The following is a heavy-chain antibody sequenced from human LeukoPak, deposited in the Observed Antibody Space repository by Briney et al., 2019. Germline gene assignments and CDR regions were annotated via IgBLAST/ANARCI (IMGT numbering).Heavy chain of an antibody. CDR3: AKAGNLGGSSYLYYYYYMDV. J-gene: IGHJ6*03. D-gene: IGHD1-26*01. CDR2: IISSSSYK. Sequence: GGSLRLSCAASGYSFSSDCTNWVRQAPGREVVGVLSIISSSSYKFYADSVKGRFTISRDTAKNQLYMKVNSLRAEDAAVYYCAKAGNLGGSSYLYYYYYMDVWGKGTTVTISS. V-gene: IGHV3-21*01. CDR1: GYSFSSDC.